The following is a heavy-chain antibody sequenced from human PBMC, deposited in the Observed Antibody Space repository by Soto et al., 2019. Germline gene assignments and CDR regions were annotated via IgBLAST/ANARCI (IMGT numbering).Heavy chain of an antibody. J-gene: IGHJ1*01. Sequence: QVQLQQWGAGLLRPSETLSLSCAVYGESFRGYYWTWIRQPPGKGLEWIGEINYSGSTNYNPSLKSRVDISVDTSKHQFSLKLISMTAADTAVYYCARGEGGFQYWGQGTLVIVSS. CDR2: INYSGST. CDR3: ARGEGGFQY. V-gene: IGHV4-34*02. CDR1: GESFRGYY.